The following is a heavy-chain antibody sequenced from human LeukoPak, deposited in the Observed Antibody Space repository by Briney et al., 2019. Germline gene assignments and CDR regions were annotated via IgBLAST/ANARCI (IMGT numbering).Heavy chain of an antibody. CDR2: ISHDGDHK. Sequence: PGGSLRLSCAASGFTFSSYGMHWVRQAPGTGLEWVAVISHDGDHKYHADSVKGRFTISRDNARNSLYLQMDSLRAEDTAVYYCATEWLGFDYWGQGTLVTVSS. CDR1: GFTFSSYG. D-gene: IGHD5-12*01. J-gene: IGHJ4*02. CDR3: ATEWLGFDY. V-gene: IGHV3-30*12.